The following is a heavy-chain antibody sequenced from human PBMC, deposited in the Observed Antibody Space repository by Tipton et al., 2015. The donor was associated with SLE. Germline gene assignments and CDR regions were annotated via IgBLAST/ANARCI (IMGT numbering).Heavy chain of an antibody. V-gene: IGHV4-4*09. D-gene: IGHD5-12*01. J-gene: IGHJ4*02. CDR1: GGSISSYF. CDR2: IYTSGTT. CDR3: ARQRSGSDLGGGPFDY. Sequence: LRLSCTVSGGSISSYFWSWIRQPPGKGLEWIGYIYTSGTTYYNPSLKSRVTMSVDTSKNQFSLKLSSVTAADTAVYYCARQRSGSDLGGGPFDYWGQGTLVTVSS.